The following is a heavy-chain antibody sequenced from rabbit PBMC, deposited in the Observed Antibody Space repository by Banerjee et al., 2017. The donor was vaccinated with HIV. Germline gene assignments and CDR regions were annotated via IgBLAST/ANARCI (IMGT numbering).Heavy chain of an antibody. Sequence: KGLEWIACINTSSGNTVYATWAKGRVTISKTSSTTVTLQMTSLTAADTATYFCARGNYGGSSYDLWGPGTLVTVS. CDR3: ARGNYGGSSYDL. J-gene: IGHJ4*01. CDR2: INTSSGNT. V-gene: IGHV1S40*01. D-gene: IGHD8-1*01.